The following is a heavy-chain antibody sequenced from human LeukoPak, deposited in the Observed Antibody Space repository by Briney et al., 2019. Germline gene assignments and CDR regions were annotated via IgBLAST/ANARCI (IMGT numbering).Heavy chain of an antibody. J-gene: IGHJ4*02. V-gene: IGHV3-23*01. Sequence: GGSLRLSCAASGFTFSSYAMSWVRQAPGKGLEWVSAISGSGGSTYYADSVKGRFTISRDNSKNTLYLQMNSLGAEDTAVYYCAKDQGPDIVVVPAAVGFDYWGQGTLVTVSS. CDR1: GFTFSSYA. D-gene: IGHD2-2*01. CDR2: ISGSGGST. CDR3: AKDQGPDIVVVPAAVGFDY.